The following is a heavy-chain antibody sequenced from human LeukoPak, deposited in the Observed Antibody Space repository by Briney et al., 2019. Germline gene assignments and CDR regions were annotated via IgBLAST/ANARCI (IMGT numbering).Heavy chain of an antibody. V-gene: IGHV3-30*02. D-gene: IGHD2-2*01. CDR1: GFTFSNYG. CDR2: IRSDGINK. Sequence: GGSLRLSCAASGFTFSNYGMHWVRQAPGKGLEWVAFIRSDGINKYHADSVKGRFTISRDNSKNTLYLQMNSLRAEDTALYYCARHMGSATDYYYYYYMDVWGKGTTVTVSS. J-gene: IGHJ6*03. CDR3: ARHMGSATDYYYYYYMDV.